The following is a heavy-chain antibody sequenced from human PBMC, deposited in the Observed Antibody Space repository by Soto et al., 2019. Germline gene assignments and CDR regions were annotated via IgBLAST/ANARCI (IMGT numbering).Heavy chain of an antibody. V-gene: IGHV3-53*01. J-gene: IGHJ3*02. CDR1: GFTVSSNY. CDR2: IYSGGST. Sequence: GGTLRLSCAASGFTVSSNYMSWVRQAPGKGLEWVSVIYSGGSTYYADSVKGRFTISRDNSKNTLYLQMNSLRAEDTAVYYCAREGSGYDAFDIWGQGTMVTVSS. CDR3: AREGSGYDAFDI. D-gene: IGHD5-12*01.